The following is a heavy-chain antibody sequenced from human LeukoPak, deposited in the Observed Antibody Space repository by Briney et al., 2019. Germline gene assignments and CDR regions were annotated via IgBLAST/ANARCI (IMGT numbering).Heavy chain of an antibody. CDR2: IIPIFGTA. Sequence: ASVKVSCKASGGTFTSYAISWVRQAPGQGLEWMGGIIPIFGTANSAQKFQGRVTITAYKSTSTAYMELRSMRSEATAVSYCARGPSGMVTYFDYWGQGTLVTVSS. CDR1: GGTFTSYA. D-gene: IGHD3-3*01. J-gene: IGHJ4*02. V-gene: IGHV1-69*06. CDR3: ARGPSGMVTYFDY.